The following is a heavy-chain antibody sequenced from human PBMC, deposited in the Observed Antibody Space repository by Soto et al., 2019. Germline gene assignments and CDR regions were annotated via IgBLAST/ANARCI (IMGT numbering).Heavy chain of an antibody. CDR3: ARDGVVVVADTTARPTYYYSGMDV. CDR2: IIPIFGTA. V-gene: IGHV1-69*13. D-gene: IGHD2-15*01. J-gene: IGHJ6*02. CDR1: GGTFSSYA. Sequence: ASVKVSCKASGGTFSSYAISWVRQAPGQGLEWMGGIIPIFGTANYAQKFQGRVTITADESTSTAYMELSSLRSEDTAVYYCARDGVVVVADTTARPTYYYSGMDVWGQGTTVTVYS.